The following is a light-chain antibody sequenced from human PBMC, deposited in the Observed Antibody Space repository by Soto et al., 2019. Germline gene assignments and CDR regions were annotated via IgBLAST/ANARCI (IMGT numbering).Light chain of an antibody. J-gene: IGKJ2*01. V-gene: IGKV1-39*01. Sequence: DIQLTQSPPSLSASVGDRVTITCRASQSVGRFLNWYQQRPGKAPNLLIYAVSSLQSGVPSRFSGSGSETDFTLTIISLRPEDVATYYCQQSHSASTFGQGTKVEIK. CDR1: QSVGRF. CDR3: QQSHSAST. CDR2: AVS.